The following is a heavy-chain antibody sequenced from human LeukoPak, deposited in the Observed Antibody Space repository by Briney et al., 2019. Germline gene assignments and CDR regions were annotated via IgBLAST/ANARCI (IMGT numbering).Heavy chain of an antibody. D-gene: IGHD2-2*01. V-gene: IGHV4-34*01. J-gene: IGHJ3*02. CDR3: ARPRYCTSTSCSRAFDI. CDR2: INHSGST. Sequence: SETLSLTCAVYGGSFSGYYWSWIRQPPGKGLEWIGEINHSGSTNYNPSLKSRVTISVDTSKNQFSLRVTSVTAADTAVYYRARPRYCTSTSCSRAFDIWGQGTMVTVSS. CDR1: GGSFSGYY.